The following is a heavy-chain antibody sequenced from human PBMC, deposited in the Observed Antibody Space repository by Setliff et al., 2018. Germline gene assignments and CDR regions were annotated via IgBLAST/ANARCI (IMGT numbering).Heavy chain of an antibody. CDR3: ARDASSGGSCYDR. CDR1: GYTFTSYY. D-gene: IGHD2-15*01. Sequence: ASVKVSCKASGYTFTSYYVHWVRQAPGQGLEWMGIINPSGGSTSYAQKFQGRVTMTRDTSTSTVYMELSSLRSEDTAVYYCARDASSGGSCYDRWGQGTLVTVSS. CDR2: INPSGGST. V-gene: IGHV1-46*01. J-gene: IGHJ5*02.